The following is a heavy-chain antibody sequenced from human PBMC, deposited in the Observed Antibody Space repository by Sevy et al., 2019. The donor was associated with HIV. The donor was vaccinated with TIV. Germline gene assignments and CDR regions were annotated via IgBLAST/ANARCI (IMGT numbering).Heavy chain of an antibody. J-gene: IGHJ3*02. CDR1: EFTFSTYA. D-gene: IGHD3-22*01. CDR3: ARGPYYDNEXGAFDX. Sequence: GGSLRLSCAAXEFTFSTYAMHWVRQAPGKGLEWVALISYDGSNKYYADSVKGRFTISRDNSKNTLYLQMNSLRAEDTAVYYCARGPYYDNEXGAFDXXGQGTMVTVSS. V-gene: IGHV3-30-3*01. CDR2: ISYDGSNK.